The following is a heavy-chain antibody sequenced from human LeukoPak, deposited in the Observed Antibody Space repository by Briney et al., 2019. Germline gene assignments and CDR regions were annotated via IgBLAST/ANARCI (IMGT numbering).Heavy chain of an antibody. V-gene: IGHV3-33*01. D-gene: IGHD3/OR15-3a*01. CDR3: VRDKDWYFDY. CDR1: GFTFRTCG. CDR2: DGTNI. Sequence: GRSLRLSCAASGFTFRTCGMHWVRQAPGKGLEWVAIDGTNIYYADSVKSRFTISRDNSKNTLYLQMNNLSGEDTAVYYCVRDKDWYFDYWGQGTLVTVSS. J-gene: IGHJ4*02.